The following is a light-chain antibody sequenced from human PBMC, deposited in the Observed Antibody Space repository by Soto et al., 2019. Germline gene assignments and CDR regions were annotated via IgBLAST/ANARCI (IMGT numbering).Light chain of an antibody. Sequence: EIVLTQSPGTLSLSPGERATLSCRASQSVSSSYLAWYQQKPGQAPRLLIYGASSRATSIPDRVSGSGSGTDFTLTIGRLEPEDFAVYYCQQYGSSPWTFGQGTKVEIK. CDR2: GAS. CDR1: QSVSSSY. V-gene: IGKV3-20*01. CDR3: QQYGSSPWT. J-gene: IGKJ1*01.